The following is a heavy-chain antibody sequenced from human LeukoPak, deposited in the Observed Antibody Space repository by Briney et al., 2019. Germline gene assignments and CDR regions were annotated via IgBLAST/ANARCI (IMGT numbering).Heavy chain of an antibody. CDR2: IYSNGNT. D-gene: IGHD3-10*01. Sequence: GGSLRLSCAASGFTVSSNYMSWVRQAPGKGLEWVSVIYSNGNTYYVDSVKGRFTVSRDNSKNTLYLQMNSLRAEDTAVYYCATMVRGATNDGYWGQGTLDTVST. J-gene: IGHJ4*02. CDR1: GFTVSSNY. V-gene: IGHV3-53*01. CDR3: ATMVRGATNDGY.